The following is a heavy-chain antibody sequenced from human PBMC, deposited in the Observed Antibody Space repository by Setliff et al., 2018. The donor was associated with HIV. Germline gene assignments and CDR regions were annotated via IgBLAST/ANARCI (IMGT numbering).Heavy chain of an antibody. D-gene: IGHD6-19*01. CDR3: ARAVSEWRQWLVLEWFDP. J-gene: IGHJ5*02. CDR2: MNPNSGNT. CDR1: GYTFISYD. V-gene: IGHV1-8*02. Sequence: ASVKVSCKVSGYTFISYDINWVRQATGQGLEWMGWMNPNSGNTGYAQKFQGRVTMARNTSISTAYRELSSLRSEDTAVYYCARAVSEWRQWLVLEWFDPWGQGTLVTVSS.